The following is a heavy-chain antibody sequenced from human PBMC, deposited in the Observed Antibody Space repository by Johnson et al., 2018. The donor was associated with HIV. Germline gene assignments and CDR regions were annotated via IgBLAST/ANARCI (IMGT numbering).Heavy chain of an antibody. CDR1: GFTFSSYA. D-gene: IGHD1-26*01. J-gene: IGHJ3*01. V-gene: IGHV3-23*04. CDR3: ARDRALEDAFDL. Sequence: VQLVESGGGLVQPGGSLRLSCAASGFTFSSYAMSWVRQAPGKGLEWVSAISGSGGSTYYADSVKGRFTISRDNSKNTLYLQMNSLRAEDTAIYYCARDRALEDAFDLWGQGTMVTVYS. CDR2: ISGSGGST.